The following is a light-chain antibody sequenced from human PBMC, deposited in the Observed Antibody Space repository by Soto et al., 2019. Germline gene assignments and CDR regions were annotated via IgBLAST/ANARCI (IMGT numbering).Light chain of an antibody. V-gene: IGKV1-39*01. Sequence: DVQMTQFPPSLSASVGDRVTITCRASHTIDRSLNWYQQKPGKAPKLLIYDASNLQSGVPSRFIGSASGPDFTLTISSLQPDDFATYYYQQSQSLPFTFGPGTKVDIK. CDR1: HTIDRS. CDR3: QQSQSLPFT. CDR2: DAS. J-gene: IGKJ3*01.